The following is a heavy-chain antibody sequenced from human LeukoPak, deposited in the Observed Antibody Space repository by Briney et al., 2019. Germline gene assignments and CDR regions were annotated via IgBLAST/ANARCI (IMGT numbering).Heavy chain of an antibody. CDR1: GGSISSSSYS. CDR3: ARLRFDFWSGYTHPYFDY. D-gene: IGHD3-3*01. J-gene: IGHJ4*02. Sequence: SETLSLTCTVSGGSISSSSYSGGWIRQPPGKGLEWIGSIYYSGTTYYNPSLKSRVTISVDPSKIQFSLKLSSVAATDTAVYFCARLRFDFWSGYTHPYFDYWGQGTLVTVSS. V-gene: IGHV4-39*01. CDR2: IYYSGTT.